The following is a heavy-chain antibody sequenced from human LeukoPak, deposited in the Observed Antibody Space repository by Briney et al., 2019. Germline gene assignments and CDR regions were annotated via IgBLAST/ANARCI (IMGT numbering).Heavy chain of an antibody. J-gene: IGHJ4*02. CDR1: GSICTNYW. D-gene: IGHD3-22*01. CDR3: ARDDSCGYDH. CDR2: IDPSDSYT. Sequence: GASMLISCKGSGSICTNYWISWVRQLPGKGVEWMGRIDPSDSYTNYSPSFQGHVTISTDNSISTAYLQWSSLKASDTAMYYCARDDSCGYDHWGQGTLVTVSS. V-gene: IGHV5-10-1*01.